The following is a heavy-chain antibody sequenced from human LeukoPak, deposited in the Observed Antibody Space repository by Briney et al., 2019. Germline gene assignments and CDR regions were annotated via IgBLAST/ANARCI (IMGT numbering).Heavy chain of an antibody. CDR2: IDYSGST. CDR3: ARWDDSAWGFGN. V-gene: IGHV4-39*07. CDR1: GDSNTNSIYY. D-gene: IGHD6-19*01. Sequence: SETLSLTCTVSGDSNTNSIYYWGWIRQPPGKGLEWIGSIDYSGSTYYNPSLKSRVTISVDTSKNQLSLKLTSVTAADTAVYYCARWDDSAWGFGNWGPGTLVTVSS. J-gene: IGHJ4*02.